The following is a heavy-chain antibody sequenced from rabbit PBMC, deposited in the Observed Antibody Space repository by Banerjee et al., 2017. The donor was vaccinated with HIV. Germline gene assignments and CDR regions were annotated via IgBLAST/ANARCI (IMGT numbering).Heavy chain of an antibody. J-gene: IGHJ4*01. CDR1: GFSFSSGDY. V-gene: IGHV1S45*01. D-gene: IGHD2-1*01. CDR2: IYADSSGST. Sequence: QEQLEESGGDLVQPEGSLTLTCTGAGFSFSSGDYMCWVRQAPGKGLEYIACIYADSSGSTYYARWAKGRFTISKTSSTTVTLEMTSLTAADTATYFCARGSAAMTMVITGYYFNLWGPGTLVTVS. CDR3: ARGSAAMTMVITGYYFNL.